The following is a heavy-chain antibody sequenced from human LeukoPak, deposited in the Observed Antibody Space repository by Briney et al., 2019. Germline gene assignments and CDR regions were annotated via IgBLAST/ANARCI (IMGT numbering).Heavy chain of an antibody. J-gene: IGHJ2*01. CDR2: ISSSSSYI. V-gene: IGHV3-21*01. D-gene: IGHD6-25*01. CDR3: ARGPPWYFDL. Sequence: PGGSLRLSCAASGFTFSNYNMNWVRQAPGKGLEWVSSISSSSSYIYYADSVKGRFTISRDNAKNTLYLQMNSLTAEDTAVYYCARGPPWYFDLWGRGTLVTVSS. CDR1: GFTFSNYN.